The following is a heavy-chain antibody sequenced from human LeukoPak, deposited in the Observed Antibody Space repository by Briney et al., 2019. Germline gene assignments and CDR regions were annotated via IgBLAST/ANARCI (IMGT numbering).Heavy chain of an antibody. CDR2: ISSNGGST. Sequence: PGGSLRLSCSASGFTFSSYAMHWVRQAPGKGLEYVSAISSNGGSTYYADSVKGRFTISRDNSKNTLYLRMSSLRAEDTAVYYCVKAVDSSSWYGTSYFDYWGQGTLVTVSS. CDR3: VKAVDSSSWYGTSYFDY. D-gene: IGHD6-13*01. V-gene: IGHV3-64D*06. J-gene: IGHJ4*02. CDR1: GFTFSSYA.